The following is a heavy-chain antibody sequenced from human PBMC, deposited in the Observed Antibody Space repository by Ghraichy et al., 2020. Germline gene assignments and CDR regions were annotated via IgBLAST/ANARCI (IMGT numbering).Heavy chain of an antibody. CDR3: ASLRTVPMTEPGMDV. CDR1: GYTFTSYY. D-gene: IGHD4-17*01. V-gene: IGHV1-46*03. Sequence: ASVKVSCKASGYTFTSYYMHWVRQAPGQGLEWMGIINPSGGSTSYAQKFQGRVTMTRDTSTSTVYMELSSLRSEDTAVYYCASLRTVPMTEPGMDVWGQGTTVTVSS. J-gene: IGHJ6*02. CDR2: INPSGGST.